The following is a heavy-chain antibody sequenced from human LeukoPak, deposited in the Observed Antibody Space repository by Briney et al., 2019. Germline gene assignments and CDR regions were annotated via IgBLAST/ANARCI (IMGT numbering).Heavy chain of an antibody. V-gene: IGHV1-2*06. CDR1: GYTFTGYY. D-gene: IGHD3-3*01. Sequence: ASVKVSCMASGYTFTGYYMHWVRQAPGQGLEWMGRINPNSGGTNYAQKFQGRVTMTRDTSISTAYMELSRLRSDDTAVYYCARGLFGEDAFDIWGQGTMVTVSS. CDR3: ARGLFGEDAFDI. CDR2: INPNSGGT. J-gene: IGHJ3*02.